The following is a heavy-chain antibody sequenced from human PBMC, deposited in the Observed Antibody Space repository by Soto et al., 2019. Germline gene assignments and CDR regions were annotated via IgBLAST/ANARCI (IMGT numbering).Heavy chain of an antibody. D-gene: IGHD5-18*01. CDR1: CGSISSSSYY. J-gene: IGHJ4*02. CDR3: ARLDTALDY. V-gene: IGHV4-39*01. CDR2: IYYSGST. Sequence: PSETLSLTCTFSCGSISSSSYYWGWIRQPPGKGLEWIGSIYYSGSTYYNPTLKSRVTISVDTSKNQFSLKLSSVTAADTAVYYCARLDTALDYWGQGTLVTVSS.